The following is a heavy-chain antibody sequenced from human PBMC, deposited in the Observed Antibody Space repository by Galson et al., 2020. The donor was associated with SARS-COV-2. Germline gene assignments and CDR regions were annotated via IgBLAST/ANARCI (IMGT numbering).Heavy chain of an antibody. J-gene: IGHJ4*02. CDR2: ISSSSSTI. CDR1: GFTFSSYS. D-gene: IGHD5-18*01. Sequence: GGSLRLSCAASGFTFSSYSMNWVRQAPGKGLEWVSYISSSSSTIYYADSVKGQFTISRDNAKNSLYLQMNSLRAEDTAVYYCARDGYSYGQSGGHFDYWGQGTLVTVSS. CDR3: ARDGYSYGQSGGHFDY. V-gene: IGHV3-48*04.